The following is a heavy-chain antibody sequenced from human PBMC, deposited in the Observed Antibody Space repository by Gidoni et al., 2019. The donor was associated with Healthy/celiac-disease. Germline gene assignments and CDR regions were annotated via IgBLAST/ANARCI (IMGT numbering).Heavy chain of an antibody. CDR2: ISSSSSYI. Sequence: EVQLVESGGGLVKPGGSLRLSCAASGFPFSSYSMNWVRQAPGKGLECVSSISSSSSYIYYADSVKGRFTISRDNAKNSLYLQMNSLRAEDTAVYYCARDDRDIVVVPAAYDHWGQGTLVTVSS. J-gene: IGHJ4*02. D-gene: IGHD2-2*01. CDR3: ARDDRDIVVVPAAYDH. CDR1: GFPFSSYS. V-gene: IGHV3-21*01.